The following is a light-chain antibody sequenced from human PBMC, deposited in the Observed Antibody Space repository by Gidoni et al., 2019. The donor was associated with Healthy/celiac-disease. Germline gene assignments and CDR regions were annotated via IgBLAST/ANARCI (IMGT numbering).Light chain of an antibody. V-gene: IGKV3-11*01. CDR3: QQRSNWPLLT. CDR2: DAS. CDR1: QIVSSY. J-gene: IGKJ4*01. Sequence: EIVLPQSPATLSLSPGERATLSCRASQIVSSYLAWYQQKPGQAPRLLIYDASNRATGIPARFSGSGSGTDFTLTISSREPEDFAVYYCQQRSNWPLLTFGGGTKVEIK.